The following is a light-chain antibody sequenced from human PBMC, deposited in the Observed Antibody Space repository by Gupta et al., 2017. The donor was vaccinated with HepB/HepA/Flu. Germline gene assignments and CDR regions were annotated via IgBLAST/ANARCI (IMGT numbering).Light chain of an antibody. Sequence: DIQMTQSPSSLSASVGDRVTITCRASQSISSYLNWYQQKPGKAPKLLIYAASSLQSGVPSRFSGSGCGTDFTLTISSRQPEDFAAYYCQQSYSNPPWTFGQGTKVEIK. J-gene: IGKJ1*01. CDR1: QSISSY. CDR3: QQSYSNPPWT. V-gene: IGKV1-39*01. CDR2: AAS.